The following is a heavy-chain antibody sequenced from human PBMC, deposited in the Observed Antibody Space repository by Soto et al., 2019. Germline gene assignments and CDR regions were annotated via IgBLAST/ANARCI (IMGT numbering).Heavy chain of an antibody. V-gene: IGHV1-18*04. J-gene: IGHJ6*02. CDR1: GYTFTSYG. Sequence: VSVKVSCKASGYTFTSYGISWVRQAPGQGLEWMGWISAYNGNTKYAQKLQGRVTMTTDTSTSTAYMELRSLRSDDTAVYYCARVKRSGWGTYHYGMHXWGQGTTFTVS. D-gene: IGHD6-19*01. CDR3: ARVKRSGWGTYHYGMHX. CDR2: ISAYNGNT.